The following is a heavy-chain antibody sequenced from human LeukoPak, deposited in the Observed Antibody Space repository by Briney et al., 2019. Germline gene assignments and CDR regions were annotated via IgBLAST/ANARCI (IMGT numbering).Heavy chain of an antibody. CDR3: ARKGTIAPTGASHFDY. CDR1: GGSISSSITTTY. CDR2: IHYSGST. Sequence: SETLSLTCTVSGGSISSSITTTYWNWVRQPPGKGLEWIGSIHYSGSTYYNPSLESRATISVDTSKNQFSVKLTSVTAADTAVYYCARKGTIAPTGASHFDYWGQGTLVTVSS. V-gene: IGHV4-39*01. D-gene: IGHD6-13*01. J-gene: IGHJ4*02.